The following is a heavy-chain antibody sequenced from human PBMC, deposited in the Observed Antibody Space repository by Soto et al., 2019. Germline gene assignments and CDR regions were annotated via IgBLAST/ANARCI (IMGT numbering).Heavy chain of an antibody. J-gene: IGHJ6*02. CDR2: IYYSGST. Sequence: PSETLSLTCTVSGGSISSGGYYWSWIRQHQGKGLEWIGYIYYSGSTYYNPSLKSRVTISVDTSKNQFSLKLSSVTAADTAVYYCAGIRFLVWLLDYYYYYGMDVWGQGTTVTVSS. V-gene: IGHV4-31*03. CDR3: AGIRFLVWLLDYYYYYGMDV. CDR1: GGSISSGGYY. D-gene: IGHD3-3*01.